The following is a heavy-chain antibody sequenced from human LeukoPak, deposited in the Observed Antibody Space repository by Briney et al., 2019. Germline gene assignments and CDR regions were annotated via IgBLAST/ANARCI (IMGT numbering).Heavy chain of an antibody. J-gene: IGHJ5*02. D-gene: IGHD3-3*01. CDR2: IYYSGST. Sequence: SETLSLTCTVSGGSISSYYWSWIRQPPGKGLEWIGYIYYSGSTNYNPSLKSRVTISVDTPKNQFSLKLSCVTAADTAVYYCARGERITIFGVVTKYNWFDPWGQGTLVTVSS. CDR1: GGSISSYY. CDR3: ARGERITIFGVVTKYNWFDP. V-gene: IGHV4-59*01.